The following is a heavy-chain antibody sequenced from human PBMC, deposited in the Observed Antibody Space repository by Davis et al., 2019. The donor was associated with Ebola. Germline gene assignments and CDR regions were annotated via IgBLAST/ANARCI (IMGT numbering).Heavy chain of an antibody. CDR1: GFTFTNAW. Sequence: GGSLRLSCAASGFTFTNAWMSWVRQAPGKGLEWAGRIKSKTDGGTTDYAAPVKGRFTISRDDSKNTLYLQMNSLKTEDSAVYYCTADVVPAATRGVYYYYYYMDVWGKGTSVTVSS. CDR2: IKSKTDGGTT. J-gene: IGHJ6*03. V-gene: IGHV3-15*01. CDR3: TADVVPAATRGVYYYYYYMDV. D-gene: IGHD2-2*01.